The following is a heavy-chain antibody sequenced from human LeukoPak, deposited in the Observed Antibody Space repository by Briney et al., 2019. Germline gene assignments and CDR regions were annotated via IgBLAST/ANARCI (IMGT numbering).Heavy chain of an antibody. J-gene: IGHJ4*02. CDR1: GGSISSSS. CDR2: ISYDGSNK. D-gene: IGHD3-10*01. Sequence: LSLTCTVSGGSISSSSYYWGWIRQPPGKGLEWVAVISYDGSNKYYADSVKGRFTISRDNSKNTLYLQMNSLRAEDTAVYYCAKDPGTDYWGQGTLVTVSS. CDR3: AKDPGTDY. V-gene: IGHV3-30*18.